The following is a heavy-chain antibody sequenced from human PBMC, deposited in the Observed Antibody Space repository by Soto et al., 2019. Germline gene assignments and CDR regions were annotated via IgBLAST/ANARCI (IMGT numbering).Heavy chain of an antibody. CDR2: IYSGGST. CDR3: ARGSVVLNDAFDI. CDR1: GFTVSSNY. J-gene: IGHJ3*02. Sequence: EVQLAETGGGLIQPGGSLRLSCAASGFTVSSNYMSWVRQAPGKGLEWVSVIYSGGSTYYADSVKGRFTISRDNSKNTLYLQMNSLRAEDTAVYYCARGSVVLNDAFDIWGQGTMVTVSS. D-gene: IGHD2-21*01. V-gene: IGHV3-53*02.